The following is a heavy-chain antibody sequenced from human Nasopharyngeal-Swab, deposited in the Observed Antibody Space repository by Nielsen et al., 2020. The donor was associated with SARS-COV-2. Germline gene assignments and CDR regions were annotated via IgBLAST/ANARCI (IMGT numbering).Heavy chain of an antibody. CDR3: AREGLEWELLSSDAFDI. D-gene: IGHD1-26*01. J-gene: IGHJ3*02. CDR2: TRNKANSYTT. V-gene: IGHV3-72*01. CDR1: GFTFSDHY. Sequence: GGPLRLSCAASGFTFSDHYMDWVRQAPGKGLEWVGRTRNKANSYTTEYAASVKGRFTIPRDDSKNSLYLQMNSLKTEDTAVYYCAREGLEWELLSSDAFDIWGQGTMVTVSS.